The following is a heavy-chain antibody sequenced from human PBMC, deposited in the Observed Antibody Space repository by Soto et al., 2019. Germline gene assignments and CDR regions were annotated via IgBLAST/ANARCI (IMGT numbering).Heavy chain of an antibody. Sequence: GASVKVSCKASGGTFSSYAISWVRQAPGQGLEWMGGIIPIFGTANYAQKFQGRVTITADESTSTAYMELSSLRSEDTAVYYCARSEVAGLYYFDYWGQGTLVTVSS. J-gene: IGHJ4*02. V-gene: IGHV1-69*13. CDR3: ARSEVAGLYYFDY. D-gene: IGHD6-19*01. CDR1: GGTFSSYA. CDR2: IIPIFGTA.